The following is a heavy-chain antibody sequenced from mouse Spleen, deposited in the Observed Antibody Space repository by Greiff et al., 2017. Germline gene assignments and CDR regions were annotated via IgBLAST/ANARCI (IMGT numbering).Heavy chain of an antibody. V-gene: IGHV2-4-1*01. D-gene: IGHD2-3*01. CDR1: GFLLTNYA. J-gene: IGHJ4*01. CDR3: ARNDGYYVGDYYAMDY. CDR2: IWSDGST. Sequence: VMLVESGPGLVAPSQSLSITCTVSGFLLTNYAVHWVLQSPGKGLEWLGVIWSDGSTDYNAAFISRLSISKDNSKSQVFFKMNSLQADDTAIYYCARNDGYYVGDYYAMDYWGQGTSVTVSS.